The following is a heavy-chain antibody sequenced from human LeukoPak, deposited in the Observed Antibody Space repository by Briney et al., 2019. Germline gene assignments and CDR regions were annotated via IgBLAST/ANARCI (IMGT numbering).Heavy chain of an antibody. D-gene: IGHD3-10*01. V-gene: IGHV1-69*04. CDR1: GGTFSSYA. Sequence: VASVKVSCKASGGTFSSYAISWVRQAPGQGLEWMGRIIPILGIANYAQKFQGRVTITADKSTSTAYMELSSLRSEDTAVYYCARDQRNYYGSSTDYWGQGTLVTVSS. CDR3: ARDQRNYYGSSTDY. J-gene: IGHJ4*02. CDR2: IIPILGIA.